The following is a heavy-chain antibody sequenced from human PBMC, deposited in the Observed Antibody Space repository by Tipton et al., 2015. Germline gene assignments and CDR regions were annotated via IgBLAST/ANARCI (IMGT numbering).Heavy chain of an antibody. CDR1: GGSISTYY. D-gene: IGHD3-16*02. CDR2: ISYNGST. V-gene: IGHV4-30-4*01. CDR3: ARGGGDDYIWGSSRFDS. Sequence: TLSLTCSVSGGSISTYYWSWIRQPPGKGPEWIGHISYNGSTCCNPSLKSRLTTSIDTSKNQFSLNLTSVTAADTAMYYCARGGGDDYIWGSSRFDSWGQGILVTVSS. J-gene: IGHJ5*01.